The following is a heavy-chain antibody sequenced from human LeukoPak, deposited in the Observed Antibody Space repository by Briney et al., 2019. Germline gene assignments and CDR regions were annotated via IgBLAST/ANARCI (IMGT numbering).Heavy chain of an antibody. J-gene: IGHJ3*02. D-gene: IGHD3-10*01. CDR2: IYSGGST. CDR1: GFTVSSNY. V-gene: IGHV3-53*01. CDR3: ASPHYYGSGSYYGAFDI. Sequence: GGSLRLSCAASGFTVSSNYMSWVRQAPGKGLEWVSVIYSGGSTYYADSVKGRFTISGDDSKNTLYLQMNSLRAEDTAVYYCASPHYYGSGSYYGAFDIWGQGTMVTVSS.